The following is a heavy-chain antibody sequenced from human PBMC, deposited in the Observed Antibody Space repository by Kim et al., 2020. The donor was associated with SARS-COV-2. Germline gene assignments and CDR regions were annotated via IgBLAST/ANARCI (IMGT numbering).Heavy chain of an antibody. CDR1: GFTFSSYS. V-gene: IGHV3-21*01. D-gene: IGHD3-3*01. J-gene: IGHJ6*02. CDR3: ARGGTDPEYVLRFLEWRYGMDV. Sequence: GGSLRLSCAASGFTFSSYSMNWVRQAPGKGLEWASSISSSSSYIYYADSVKGRFTISRDNAKNSLYLQMNSLRAEDTAVYYCARGGTDPEYVLRFLEWRYGMDVWGQGSTVTVSS. CDR2: ISSSSSYI.